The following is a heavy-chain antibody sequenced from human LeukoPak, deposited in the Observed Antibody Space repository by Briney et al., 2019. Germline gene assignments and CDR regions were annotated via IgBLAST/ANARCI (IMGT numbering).Heavy chain of an antibody. V-gene: IGHV3-74*01. CDR1: GFTFSTYW. J-gene: IGHJ4*02. CDR3: VGRGGYCSSTSCYETERYFDY. D-gene: IGHD2-2*01. CDR2: INSDGSST. Sequence: GGSLRLSCAASGFTFSTYWMQWVRQAPGKGLVWVSRINSDGSSTSYADSVKGRFTISRDNAKNTLYLQMNSLRAEDTAVYYCVGRGGYCSSTSCYETERYFDYWGQGTLVTVSA.